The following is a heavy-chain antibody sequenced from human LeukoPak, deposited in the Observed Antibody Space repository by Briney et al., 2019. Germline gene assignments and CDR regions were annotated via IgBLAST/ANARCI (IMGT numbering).Heavy chain of an antibody. V-gene: IGHV3-48*03. CDR1: GFTFSSYE. Sequence: GGSLRLSCAASGFTFSSYEMNWVRQAPGKGLEWVSYISSSGSTIYYADSVKGRFTISRDNAKNSLYLQMNSLRAEDTAVYYCARDTAGYHWDAFDIWGQGTMVTVSS. J-gene: IGHJ3*02. D-gene: IGHD1-20*01. CDR2: ISSSGSTI. CDR3: ARDTAGYHWDAFDI.